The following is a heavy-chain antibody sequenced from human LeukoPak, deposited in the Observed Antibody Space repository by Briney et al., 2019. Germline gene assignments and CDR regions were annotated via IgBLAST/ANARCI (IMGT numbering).Heavy chain of an antibody. CDR3: ARGQSSTIFRPLLWFDS. V-gene: IGHV5-51*01. CDR1: GYSFTSYW. CDR2: IYPGDSDT. J-gene: IGHJ5*01. Sequence: GESLKISCKGSGYSFTSYWIGWVRQMPGKGLGWMGIIYPGDSDTRYSPSFQGQVTISADKSINTAYLQWSSLKASDTAMYYCARGQSSTIFRPLLWFDSWGQGTLVTVSS. D-gene: IGHD3-3*01.